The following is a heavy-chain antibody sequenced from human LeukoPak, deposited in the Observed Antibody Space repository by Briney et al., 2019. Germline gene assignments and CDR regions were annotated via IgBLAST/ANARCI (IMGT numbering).Heavy chain of an antibody. V-gene: IGHV4-4*07. CDR3: ARASLWYQLHYFDY. D-gene: IGHD6-13*01. Sequence: SETLSLTCTVFGDSISTFYWSWIRQPAGKGLGWIGHIYTSGSTNYNPSLKSRVTISVDKSKNQFSLKLSSVPAADTDVFYCARASLWYQLHYFDYWGQGTLVTVSS. CDR1: GDSISTFY. J-gene: IGHJ4*02. CDR2: IYTSGST.